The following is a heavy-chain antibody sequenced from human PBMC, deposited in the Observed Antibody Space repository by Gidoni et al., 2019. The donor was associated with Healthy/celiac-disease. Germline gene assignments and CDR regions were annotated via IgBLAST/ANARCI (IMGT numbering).Heavy chain of an antibody. D-gene: IGHD2-15*01. V-gene: IGHV4-34*01. CDR2: INHSGST. J-gene: IGHJ4*02. CDR1: GGSFSGYY. Sequence: QVQLQQWGAGLLKPSETLSLTCAVYGGSFSGYYWSWIRQPPGQGLEWIGEINHSGSTNYNPSLKSRVTISVDTSKNQFSLKLSSVTAADTAVYYCARGRRLPIVVVVAAKFDYWGQGTLVTVSS. CDR3: ARGRRLPIVVVVAAKFDY.